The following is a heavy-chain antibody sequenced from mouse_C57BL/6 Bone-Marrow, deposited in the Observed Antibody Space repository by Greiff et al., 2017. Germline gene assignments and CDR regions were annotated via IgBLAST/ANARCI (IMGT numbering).Heavy chain of an antibody. J-gene: IGHJ2*01. Sequence: VQLQQSGAELAKPGASVKLSCKASGYTFTSYWVHWVKQRPGQGLEWIGYINPSSGSTKYNHESKNKATLTADKSSSTAYMQLSSLPYEDSAVYYCARMRWLLRYFDYWGQGTTLTVSS. CDR1: GYTFTSYW. V-gene: IGHV1-7*01. D-gene: IGHD2-3*01. CDR3: ARMRWLLRYFDY. CDR2: INPSSGST.